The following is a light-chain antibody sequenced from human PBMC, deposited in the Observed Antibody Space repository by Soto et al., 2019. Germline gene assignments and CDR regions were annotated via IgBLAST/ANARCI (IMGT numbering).Light chain of an antibody. V-gene: IGLV2-8*01. CDR2: EVT. J-gene: IGLJ3*02. CDR3: SSYAASNNFYFV. Sequence: QSALTQPPSASGSPGQSVTISCTGTSSDVGGYNYVSWYQQYPGRAPKLMIYEVTNRPSGVPDRFSGSKSGNTASLTVSGLQAEDEDDYYCSSYAASNNFYFVFGGGTKVTVL. CDR1: SSDVGGYNY.